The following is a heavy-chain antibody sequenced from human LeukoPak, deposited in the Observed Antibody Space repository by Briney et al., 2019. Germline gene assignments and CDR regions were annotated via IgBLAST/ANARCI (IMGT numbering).Heavy chain of an antibody. CDR3: ARMALRGFDY. D-gene: IGHD1-7*01. CDR1: GGSIGTYF. CDR2: VYFSGST. Sequence: SETLSLTCTVSGGSIGTYFWSWIRQSPGKGLEWLGNVYFSGSTNYNPSLKSRVTISVDTSNNQFSLKLSSVTAADTAVYYCARMALRGFDYWGQGTLVTVSS. J-gene: IGHJ4*02. V-gene: IGHV4-59*08.